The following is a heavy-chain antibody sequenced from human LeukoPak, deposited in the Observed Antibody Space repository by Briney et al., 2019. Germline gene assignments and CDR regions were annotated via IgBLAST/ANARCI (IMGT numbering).Heavy chain of an antibody. J-gene: IGHJ3*02. V-gene: IGHV4-39*01. Sequence: SETLSLTCTVSGGSISSSGYYWGWIRQSPGKGMEWIASLFYTGSSHYNPSLKSRVTISGDTSKNQFSLKVRSVTAADTAVYYCARSSSWDAFDIWGQGTMVTVSS. D-gene: IGHD6-13*01. CDR3: ARSSSWDAFDI. CDR2: LFYTGSS. CDR1: GGSISSSGYY.